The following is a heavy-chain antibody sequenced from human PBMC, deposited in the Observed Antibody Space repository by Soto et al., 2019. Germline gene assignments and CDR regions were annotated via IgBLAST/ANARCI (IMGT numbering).Heavy chain of an antibody. D-gene: IGHD1-26*01. CDR2: INDNGGST. V-gene: IGHV3-23*01. J-gene: IGHJ4*02. Sequence: EVHLLESGGGLVQPGGSLRLSCAASGFTFSTYAMSWVRQAPGKGLEWVSTINDNGGSTYYEDAVKGRFSVSRDNPKNTLYLQMNSLRAEDTAVYYCANLVPSGTYSASGNWGQGTLVTVSS. CDR1: GFTFSTYA. CDR3: ANLVPSGTYSASGN.